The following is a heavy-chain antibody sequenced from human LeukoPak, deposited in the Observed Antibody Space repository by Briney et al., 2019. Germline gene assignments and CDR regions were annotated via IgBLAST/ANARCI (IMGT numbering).Heavy chain of an antibody. CDR3: ARDGGGSYYYYYMDV. J-gene: IGHJ6*03. Sequence: GGSLRLSCAASGFTFSSYGMHWVRQAPGKGLEWVAVIWYDGSNKYYADSAKGRLTISRDNSKNTLYLHMNSLRAEDTAVYYCARDGGGSYYYYYMDVWGKGTTVTVSS. V-gene: IGHV3-33*01. CDR1: GFTFSSYG. CDR2: IWYDGSNK. D-gene: IGHD1-14*01.